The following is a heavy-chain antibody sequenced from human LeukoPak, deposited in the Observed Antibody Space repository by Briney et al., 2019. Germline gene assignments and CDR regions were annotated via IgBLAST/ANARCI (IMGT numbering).Heavy chain of an antibody. Sequence: SETLSLTCTVSGGSISTHYWTWIRQPAGKGLEWIGRIYSSGNTNYNPSLNSRVAMSVETSKNQFSLKLTSVNAADTAVYYCAREPGWDRPSWGTFDLWGQGTMVTVSS. J-gene: IGHJ3*01. CDR1: GGSISTHY. D-gene: IGHD1-26*01. CDR3: AREPGWDRPSWGTFDL. V-gene: IGHV4-4*07. CDR2: IYSSGNT.